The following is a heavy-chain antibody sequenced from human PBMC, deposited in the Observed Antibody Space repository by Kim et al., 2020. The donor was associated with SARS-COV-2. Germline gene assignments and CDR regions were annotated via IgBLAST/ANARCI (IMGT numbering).Heavy chain of an antibody. V-gene: IGHV3-23*01. D-gene: IGHD3-10*01. J-gene: IGHJ4*02. Sequence: ADSVSGRFTISRDNSKNTLYLQMDSLRVEDTAVYYCAKDLLYVPGRGYFDSWGQGVLVTVSS. CDR3: AKDLLYVPGRGYFDS.